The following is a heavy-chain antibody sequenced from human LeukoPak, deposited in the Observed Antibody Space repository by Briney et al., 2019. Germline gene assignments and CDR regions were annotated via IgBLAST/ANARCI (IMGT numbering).Heavy chain of an antibody. CDR3: AKDPTYCSSTSCRAEYFQH. CDR1: GFTFSSYA. V-gene: IGHV3-23*01. Sequence: GGSLRLSSAASGFTFSSYAMSWVRQAPGKGLEWVSAISGSGGSTYYADSVKGRFTISRDNPKNTLYLQMNSLRAEDTAVYYCAKDPTYCSSTSCRAEYFQHWGQGTLVTVSS. CDR2: ISGSGGST. D-gene: IGHD2-2*01. J-gene: IGHJ1*01.